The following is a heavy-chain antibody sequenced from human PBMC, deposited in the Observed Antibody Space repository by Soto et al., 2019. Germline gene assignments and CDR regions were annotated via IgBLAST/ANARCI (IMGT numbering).Heavy chain of an antibody. D-gene: IGHD6-13*01. V-gene: IGHV5-10-1*01. CDR1: GYSFTNYW. CDR3: ARIESIARNWFDP. J-gene: IGHJ5*02. Sequence: GESLKISCKGSGYSFTNYWISWVRRMPGKGLEWMGNIDPVDSYTNYGPSFQGHVTFSVDTSISTAYLQWSSLKASDTVMYYCARIESIARNWFDPWGQGTLVTVSS. CDR2: IDPVDSYT.